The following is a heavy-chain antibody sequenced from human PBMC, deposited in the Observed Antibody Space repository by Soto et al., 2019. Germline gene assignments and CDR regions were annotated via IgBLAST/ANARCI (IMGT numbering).Heavy chain of an antibody. Sequence: QVQLVESGGGVVQPGRSLRLSCAASGFTFSSYGMHWVRQAPGKGLEWVAVISYDGSNKYYADSVKGRFTISRDSSKNTLYLQMNSLRAEDTAVYYCAKDGFRVVTSDYYFDYWGQGTLVTVSS. V-gene: IGHV3-30*18. CDR2: ISYDGSNK. J-gene: IGHJ4*02. CDR1: GFTFSSYG. CDR3: AKDGFRVVTSDYYFDY. D-gene: IGHD3-16*01.